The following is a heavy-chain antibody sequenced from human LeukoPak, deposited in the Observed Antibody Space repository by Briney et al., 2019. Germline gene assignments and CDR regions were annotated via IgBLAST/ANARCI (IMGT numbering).Heavy chain of an antibody. CDR3: ARGGRGSAAVVAPRSFDI. J-gene: IGHJ3*02. Sequence: GGPLRLSCAASGFTFSSYAMHWVRQAPGKGLEWVSVTYTGGNSYYADSVKGRFIISRDISKNTLYLQMNSLRAEDSALYYCARGGRGSAAVVAPRSFDIWGQGTMVTVSS. CDR1: GFTFSSYA. V-gene: IGHV3-53*01. D-gene: IGHD3-22*01. CDR2: TYTGGNS.